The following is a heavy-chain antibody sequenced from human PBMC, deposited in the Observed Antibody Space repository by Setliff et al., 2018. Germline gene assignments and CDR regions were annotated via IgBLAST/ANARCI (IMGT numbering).Heavy chain of an antibody. Sequence: SETLSLTCAVYGGSFSGHYWSWIRQPPGKGLEWIGEINHSGFTNYNPSLKSRVTVSLDSSKNQFSLKLNSVTAADTAVYYCARVGVYDSSGYFYLGDDTFDIWGQGTMVTVSS. V-gene: IGHV4-34*01. D-gene: IGHD3-22*01. CDR2: INHSGFT. J-gene: IGHJ3*02. CDR3: ARVGVYDSSGYFYLGDDTFDI. CDR1: GGSFSGHY.